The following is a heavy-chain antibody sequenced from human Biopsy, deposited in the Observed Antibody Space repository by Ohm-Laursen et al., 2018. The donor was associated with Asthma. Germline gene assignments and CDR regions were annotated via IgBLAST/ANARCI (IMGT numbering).Heavy chain of an antibody. D-gene: IGHD4-17*01. CDR2: IYYSGST. Sequence: SQTLSLTCTVSGGSINIGDYYWSWIRQHPVKGLEWIGHIYYSGSTYYNPSLKSRVSISLDTSKNPFSLSLTSVTAADTAVYYCARTTYGHDGFDPWGQGTLVTVSS. V-gene: IGHV4-31*03. CDR1: GGSINIGDYY. J-gene: IGHJ5*02. CDR3: ARTTYGHDGFDP.